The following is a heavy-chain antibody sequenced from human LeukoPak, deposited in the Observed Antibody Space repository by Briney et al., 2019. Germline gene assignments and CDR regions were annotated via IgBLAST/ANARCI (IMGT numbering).Heavy chain of an antibody. CDR1: LFTFIIYA. CDR3: AKKSCSSTSCYEDV. Sequence: GSPRLSSAAPLFTFIIYAMSGVRQAPGKGLEWVSAISGSGDNTDYTDSVKGRFTISRDNSKNTLYLQMNSLRAEDTAVYYCAKKSCSSTSCYEDVWGKGTTVTVSS. D-gene: IGHD2-2*01. J-gene: IGHJ6*04. V-gene: IGHV3-23*01. CDR2: ISGSGDNT.